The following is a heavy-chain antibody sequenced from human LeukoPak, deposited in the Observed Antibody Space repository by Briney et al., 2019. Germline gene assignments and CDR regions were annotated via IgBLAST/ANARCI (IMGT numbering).Heavy chain of an antibody. J-gene: IGHJ4*02. Sequence: GGSLRLSCTASGFTLGDYAMSWVRQAPGKGLEWVGFIRSKAYGGTTEYAASVKGRFTISRDDSKSIAYLQMNSLKTEDTAVYYCTRDPLEVVVVPAAMYGYWGQGTLVTVSS. CDR3: TRDPLEVVVVPAAMYGY. V-gene: IGHV3-49*04. D-gene: IGHD2-2*01. CDR2: IRSKAYGGTT. CDR1: GFTLGDYA.